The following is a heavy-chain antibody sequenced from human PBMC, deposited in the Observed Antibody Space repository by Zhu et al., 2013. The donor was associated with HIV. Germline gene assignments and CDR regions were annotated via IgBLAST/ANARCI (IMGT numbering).Heavy chain of an antibody. Sequence: QVQLVQSGAEVKKPGSSVKVSCKASGGTFSSYAISWVRQAPGQGLEWMGGIIPIFGTANYAQKFQGRVTITADESTSTAYMELSSLRSEDTAVYYCAREWGDCGGDCLTAHFDYWGQGTLVTVSS. V-gene: IGHV1-69*01. CDR3: AREWGDCGGDCLTAHFDY. J-gene: IGHJ4*02. CDR2: IIPIFGTA. D-gene: IGHD2-21*02. CDR1: GGTFSSYA.